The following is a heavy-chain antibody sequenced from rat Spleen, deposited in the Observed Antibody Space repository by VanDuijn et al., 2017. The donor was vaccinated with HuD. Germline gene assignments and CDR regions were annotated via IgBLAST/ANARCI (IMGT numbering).Heavy chain of an antibody. Sequence: EVQLVESDGGLVQPGRSLKLSCAASGFTFSDYNMAWVRQAPKKGLEWVATIIYDGSSTYYRDSVEGRFTISRDNAKNTLYLQMDSLRSEDTATYHCASHRHYSVYVMDAWGQGASVTVSS. J-gene: IGHJ4*01. D-gene: IGHD1-1*01. CDR3: ASHRHYSVYVMDA. CDR2: IIYDGSST. V-gene: IGHV5S10*01. CDR1: GFTFSDYN.